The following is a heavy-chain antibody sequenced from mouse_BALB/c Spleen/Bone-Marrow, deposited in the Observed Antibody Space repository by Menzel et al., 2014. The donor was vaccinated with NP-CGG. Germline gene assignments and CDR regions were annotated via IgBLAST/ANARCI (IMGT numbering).Heavy chain of an antibody. Sequence: EVQLQQSGAELVKPGASVKLSCTASGFNIKDTYMHWVKQRPEQGLEWIGRIDPANGNTKYDPKFQSKATITADSSSNTTYLQLSSLTSEDTAVYYCARWEFYAIDYWGQGTSVTVSS. V-gene: IGHV14-3*02. CDR1: GFNIKDTY. J-gene: IGHJ4*01. CDR2: IDPANGNT. D-gene: IGHD4-1*01. CDR3: ARWEFYAIDY.